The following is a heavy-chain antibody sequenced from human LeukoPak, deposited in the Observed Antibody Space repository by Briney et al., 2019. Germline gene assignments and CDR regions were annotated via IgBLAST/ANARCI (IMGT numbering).Heavy chain of an antibody. CDR1: EFTVSTNY. V-gene: IGHV3-53*01. CDR2: IYSGGGT. J-gene: IGHJ4*02. D-gene: IGHD7-27*01. Sequence: PGGSLRLSCAASEFTVSTNYINWVRHAPGKGLEWVSVIYSGGGTYYIDSVKGRFTISRDISKNTLYLQMNSLRAEDTAVYYCARGLGSLDYWGQGTLVTVSS. CDR3: ARGLGSLDY.